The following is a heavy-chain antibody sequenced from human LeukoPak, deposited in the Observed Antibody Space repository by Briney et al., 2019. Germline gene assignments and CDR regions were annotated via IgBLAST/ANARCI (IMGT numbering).Heavy chain of an antibody. D-gene: IGHD3-22*01. CDR3: ARHAIAYYYDSSGYSKYYYYYMDV. J-gene: IGHJ6*03. CDR1: GGSISSSSYY. Sequence: PSETLSLTCTVSGGSISSSSYYWGWIRQPPGKGLEWIGSIHYSGSTYYNPSLKSRVTISVDTSKNQFSLKLSSVTAADTAVYYCARHAIAYYYDSSGYSKYYYYYMDVWGKGTTVTISS. V-gene: IGHV4-39*01. CDR2: IHYSGST.